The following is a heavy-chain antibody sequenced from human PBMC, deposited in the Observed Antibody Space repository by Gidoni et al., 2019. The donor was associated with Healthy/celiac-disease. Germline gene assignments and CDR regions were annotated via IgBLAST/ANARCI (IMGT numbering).Heavy chain of an antibody. J-gene: IGHJ6*02. D-gene: IGHD6-19*01. CDR1: GFTFSNAW. CDR3: TTNPVAGRDRAAKKYGMDV. CDR2: IKSKTDGGTT. Sequence: EVQLVESGGGLVKPGGSLRLSCAASGFTFSNAWMSWVRQAPGQGLEWVGRIKSKTDGGTTDYAAPVKGRFTISRDDSKNTLYLQMNSLKTEDTAVYYCTTNPVAGRDRAAKKYGMDVWGQGTTVTVS. V-gene: IGHV3-15*01.